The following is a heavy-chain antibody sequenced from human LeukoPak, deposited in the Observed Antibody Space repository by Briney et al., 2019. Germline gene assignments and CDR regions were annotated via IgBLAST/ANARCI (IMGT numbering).Heavy chain of an antibody. CDR1: GYTFTSYA. D-gene: IGHD3-10*01. V-gene: IGHV1-69*06. J-gene: IGHJ4*02. Sequence: SVKVSCKASGYTFTSYAISWVRQAPGQGLEWMGGIIPIFGTANYAQKFQGRVTITADKSTSTAYMELSSLRSEDTAVYYCARDGYYGSGSILDYWGQGTLVTVSS. CDR2: IIPIFGTA. CDR3: ARDGYYGSGSILDY.